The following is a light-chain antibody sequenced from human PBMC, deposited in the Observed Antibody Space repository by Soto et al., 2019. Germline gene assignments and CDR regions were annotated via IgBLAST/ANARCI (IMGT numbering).Light chain of an antibody. CDR3: QQSYSAPWT. CDR2: DAS. J-gene: IGKJ1*01. CDR1: QSISTY. V-gene: IGKV1-39*01. Sequence: DIQMTQSPSSLAASVGARVTITCRASQSISTYLNWYQQKPGKAPKVLIFDASRLQSGVAPRFSGSGSGTDFTLTISSLQPEDSATYYCQQSYSAPWTFGQGTKVQVK.